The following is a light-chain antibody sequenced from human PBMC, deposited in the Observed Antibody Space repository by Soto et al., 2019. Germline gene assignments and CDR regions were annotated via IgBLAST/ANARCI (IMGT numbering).Light chain of an antibody. CDR3: QQYNNWPPAWT. V-gene: IGKV3-15*01. Sequence: EIVMTQSPATLSVSPGERATLSCRASQTVADSLVWYQQKPGQPPRPLIKGASTRATGIPVRFSGSASGTEFTLTISSLQSEDFAVYYCQQYNNWPPAWTFGQGTKVDIK. CDR1: QTVADS. CDR2: GAS. J-gene: IGKJ1*01.